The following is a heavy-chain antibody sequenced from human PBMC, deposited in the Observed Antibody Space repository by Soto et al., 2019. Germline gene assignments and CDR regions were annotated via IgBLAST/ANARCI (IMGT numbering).Heavy chain of an antibody. Sequence: ASVKVYCKIAGYAHTELSMHWVRQAPGQGLEWMGWVDPNGGGSNSAQKFQGSVTMTWDTSITTAYLDLTRLTTNDTATYFCATWVDYGDFEGFDFWGQGTLVTVSS. D-gene: IGHD4-17*01. CDR1: GYAHTELS. V-gene: IGHV1-2*04. CDR3: ATWVDYGDFEGFDF. J-gene: IGHJ4*02. CDR2: VDPNGGGS.